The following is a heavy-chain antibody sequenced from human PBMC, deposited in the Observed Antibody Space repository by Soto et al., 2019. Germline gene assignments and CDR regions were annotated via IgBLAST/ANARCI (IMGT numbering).Heavy chain of an antibody. D-gene: IGHD3-16*02. Sequence: ASVKVSCKASGYTFTIYYMHGVLQSPLQWLEWMGIINPSGGSTSYAQKFQGRVTMTRDTSTSTVYMELSSLRSEDTAVYYCARDRSITFGGVIATTFDYWGQGTLVTVSS. CDR1: GYTFTIYY. V-gene: IGHV1-46*01. J-gene: IGHJ4*02. CDR2: INPSGGST. CDR3: ARDRSITFGGVIATTFDY.